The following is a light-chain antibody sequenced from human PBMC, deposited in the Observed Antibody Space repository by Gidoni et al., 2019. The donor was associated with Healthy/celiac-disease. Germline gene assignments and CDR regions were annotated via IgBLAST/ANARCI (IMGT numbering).Light chain of an antibody. V-gene: IGLV3-9*01. CDR1: NIGSKN. CDR3: QVWDSSTPT. Sequence: SYELTQPLSVSVALGQTARITCGGNNIGSKNVHWYQQKPGQAPVLVIYRDSNRPSGIPERFSGSNSGNTATLTISRAQAGDEADYYCQVWDSSTPTFGPGT. J-gene: IGLJ1*01. CDR2: RDS.